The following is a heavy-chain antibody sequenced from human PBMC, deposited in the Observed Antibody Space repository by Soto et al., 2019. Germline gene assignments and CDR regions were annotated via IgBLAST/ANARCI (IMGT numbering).Heavy chain of an antibody. D-gene: IGHD3-22*01. V-gene: IGHV1-69*13. CDR2: IIPIFGTA. Sequence: SVKVSCKASGGTFSSYAISWVRQAPGQGLEWMGGIIPIFGTANYAQKFQGRVTITGDESKRTAYLELSSLRTEDTAVYYCARDSTLSGYYYAGFDYRGQGTMV. CDR1: GGTFSSYA. J-gene: IGHJ4*02. CDR3: ARDSTLSGYYYAGFDY.